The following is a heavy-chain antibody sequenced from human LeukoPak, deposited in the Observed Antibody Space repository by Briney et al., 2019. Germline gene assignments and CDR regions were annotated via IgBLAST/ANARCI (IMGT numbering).Heavy chain of an antibody. D-gene: IGHD3-10*01. CDR1: GFTFSSYA. J-gene: IGHJ4*02. Sequence: GGSLRLSCAASGFTFSSYAMSWVRQAPGKGLEWVSAISGSGGSTYYADSVKGRFTISRDNSKNTLYLQMNSLRAEDTAVYYCARVDYDSGSFDSWGQGTLVTVSS. CDR3: ARVDYDSGSFDS. CDR2: ISGSGGST. V-gene: IGHV3-23*01.